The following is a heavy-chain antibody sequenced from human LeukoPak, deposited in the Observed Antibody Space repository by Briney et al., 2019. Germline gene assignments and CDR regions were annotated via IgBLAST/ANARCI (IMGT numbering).Heavy chain of an antibody. Sequence: GVSLRLSCAASGFTFSSYSMNWVRQAPGKGLEWVSSISSSSSYIYYADSVKGRFTISRDNDKNSLYLQMNSLRAEDTAVYYCARGQRISSSPYYYGMDVWGQGTTVTVYS. V-gene: IGHV3-21*01. J-gene: IGHJ6*02. CDR1: GFTFSSYS. CDR2: ISSSSSYI. CDR3: ARGQRISSSPYYYGMDV. D-gene: IGHD6-6*01.